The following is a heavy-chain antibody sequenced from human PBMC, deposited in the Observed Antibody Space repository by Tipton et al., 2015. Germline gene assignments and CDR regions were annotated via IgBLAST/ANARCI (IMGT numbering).Heavy chain of an antibody. Sequence: SLRLSCVASGLPFGDAWMSWVRQAPGKGLEWLGRILSREDGGTRDYAAAVKDRFTISRDDSTSTVYLPMQSLKPDDTAVYYCTTDPWTRINGVGRPFDAYHFDYWGQGTRVTVSS. CDR2: ILSREDGGTR. J-gene: IGHJ4*02. CDR1: GLPFGDAW. D-gene: IGHD2-8*01. CDR3: TTDPWTRINGVGRPFDAYHFDY. V-gene: IGHV3-15*01.